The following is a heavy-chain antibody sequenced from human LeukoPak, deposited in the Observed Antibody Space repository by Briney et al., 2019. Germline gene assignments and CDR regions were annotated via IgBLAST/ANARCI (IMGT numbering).Heavy chain of an antibody. V-gene: IGHV3-23*01. CDR1: GFTFSSYA. J-gene: IGHJ4*02. D-gene: IGHD3-3*01. CDR2: ISGSGGGT. Sequence: PGGSLRLSCAASGFTFSSYAMSWVRQAPGKGLEWVSAISGSGGGTYYADSVKGRFTISRDNSKNTLYLQMNSLRAEDTAVYYCAKDIDFWSGYSYYFDYWGQGTLVTVSS. CDR3: AKDIDFWSGYSYYFDY.